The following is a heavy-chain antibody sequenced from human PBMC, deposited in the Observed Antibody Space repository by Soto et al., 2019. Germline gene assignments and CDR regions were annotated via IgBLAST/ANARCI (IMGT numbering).Heavy chain of an antibody. Sequence: VQLLASGGGLVQPGGSLRLSCAASGFTFSNYVMNWVRQAPGKGLDWVSAISASGGSTYYADSVKGRFTISRDNSKNTQYLQMSRQRAEHTAVYYCAQGPLGSGYDLHYRGQGPQVPVST. D-gene: IGHD5-12*01. CDR2: ISASGGST. J-gene: IGHJ4*02. CDR3: AQGPLGSGYDLHY. CDR1: GFTFSNYV. V-gene: IGHV3-23*01.